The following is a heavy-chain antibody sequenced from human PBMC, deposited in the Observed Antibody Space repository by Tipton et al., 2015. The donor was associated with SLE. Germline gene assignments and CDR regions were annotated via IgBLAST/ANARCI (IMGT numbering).Heavy chain of an antibody. D-gene: IGHD6-19*01. J-gene: IGHJ3*02. CDR2: IYPGDSDT. Sequence: SLRLSCKGSGYSFTSYWIGWVRQMPGKGLEWMGIIYPGDSDTRYSPSFQGQVTISADKSISTAYLQWSSLKASDTAMYYCARHPYSSGWYLDAFDIWGQGTMVTVSS. CDR1: GYSFTSYW. CDR3: ARHPYSSGWYLDAFDI. V-gene: IGHV5-51*01.